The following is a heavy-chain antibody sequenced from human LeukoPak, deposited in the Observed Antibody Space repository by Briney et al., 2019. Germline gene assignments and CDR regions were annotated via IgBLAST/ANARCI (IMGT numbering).Heavy chain of an antibody. Sequence: PSGTLSLTCAVSGGSISSSNWWSWVRQPPGKGLEWVSYISISGSTTFYVDSVKGRFTISRDNTKNSLYLQMNSLRAEDTAMYYCARGTMASDFWGQGTLVTVSS. CDR3: ARGTMASDF. CDR1: GGSISSSNW. V-gene: IGHV3-11*01. CDR2: ISISGSTT. J-gene: IGHJ4*02. D-gene: IGHD3-10*01.